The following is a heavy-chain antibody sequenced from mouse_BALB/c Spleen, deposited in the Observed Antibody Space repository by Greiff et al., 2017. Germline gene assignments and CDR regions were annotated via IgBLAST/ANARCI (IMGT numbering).Heavy chain of an antibody. CDR2: ISSGSSTI. D-gene: IGHD2-10*02. CDR1: GFTFSSFG. J-gene: IGHJ2*01. V-gene: IGHV5-17*02. Sequence: EVKLQESGGGLVQPGGSRKLSCAASGFTFSSFGMHWVRQAPEKGLEWVAYISSGSSTIYYADTVKGRFTISRDNPKNTLFLQMTSLRSEDTAMYYCAREGYGNYEDYWGQGTTLTVSS. CDR3: AREGYGNYEDY.